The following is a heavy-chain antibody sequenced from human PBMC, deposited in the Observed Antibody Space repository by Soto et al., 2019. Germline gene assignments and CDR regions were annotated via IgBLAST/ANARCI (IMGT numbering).Heavy chain of an antibody. CDR1: GGSISSYY. J-gene: IGHJ5*02. Sequence: SETLSLTCTVSGGSISSYYWRCIRQPPGKGLEWIGYIYYSGSTNYNPSLKSRVTISLDTYKNQFSLKLSSVTAADTAVYFCARGTPSPIIVGSSSGPWFDTGGQGTLVTVSS. CDR3: ARGTPSPIIVGSSSGPWFDT. CDR2: IYYSGST. D-gene: IGHD1-26*01. V-gene: IGHV4-59*01.